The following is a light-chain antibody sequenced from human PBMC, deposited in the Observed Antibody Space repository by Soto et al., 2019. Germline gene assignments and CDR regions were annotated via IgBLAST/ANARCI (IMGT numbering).Light chain of an antibody. J-gene: IGKJ1*01. V-gene: IGKV1-33*01. CDR2: DAS. CDR1: QDIRYY. CDR3: QQYDNLPIT. Sequence: DIQMTQSPSTLSASIGDRVTITCQAIQDIRYYLNWYQHKPGKAPKLLIYDASTLETGVPSRFSGSGSGTDFTFAISSLQPEDIATYYCQQYDNLPITFGQGTKV.